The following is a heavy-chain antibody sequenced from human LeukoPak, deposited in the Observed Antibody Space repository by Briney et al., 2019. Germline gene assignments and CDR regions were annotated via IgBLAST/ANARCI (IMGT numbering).Heavy chain of an antibody. Sequence: SGGSLRLSCAASGFTFSNYAMSWVRQAPGKGLEWVSAISGSGGSTYYADSVKGRLTISRDNSKNTLYLQMNSLGAEDTAVYYCANRPDYGDLYWGQGTLVTVSS. V-gene: IGHV3-23*01. CDR1: GFTFSNYA. D-gene: IGHD4-17*01. CDR3: ANRPDYGDLY. CDR2: ISGSGGST. J-gene: IGHJ4*02.